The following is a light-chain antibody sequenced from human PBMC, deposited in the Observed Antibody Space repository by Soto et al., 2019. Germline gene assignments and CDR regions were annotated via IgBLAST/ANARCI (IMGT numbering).Light chain of an antibody. V-gene: IGKV1-5*03. CDR1: QSISSW. J-gene: IGKJ1*01. Sequence: DIQIAQSPSTLSASVADRVTITCPASQSISSWLAWYQQKPGRAPKLLIYKASSLESGVPSRLSGSGSGTEFTLTISSLQPDDFATYYCQQYSSYWTFGQGTKVDI. CDR2: KAS. CDR3: QQYSSYWT.